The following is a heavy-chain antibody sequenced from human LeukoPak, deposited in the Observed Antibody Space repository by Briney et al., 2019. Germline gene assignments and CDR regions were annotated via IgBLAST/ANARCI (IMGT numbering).Heavy chain of an antibody. J-gene: IGHJ4*02. CDR2: IVVGSGNT. Sequence: GTSVKVSCKASGFTFTSSAVQWVRQARGQRLEWIGWIVVGSGNTNYAQKFQERVTITRDMSTSTAYMELSSLRSEDTAVYFCARVRLADERAWAYWGQGTLVTVSS. CDR1: GFTFTSSA. CDR3: ARVRLADERAWAY. V-gene: IGHV1-58*01. D-gene: IGHD3-3*02.